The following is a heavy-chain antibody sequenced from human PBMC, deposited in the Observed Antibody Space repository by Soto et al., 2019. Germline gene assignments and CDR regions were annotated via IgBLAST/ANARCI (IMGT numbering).Heavy chain of an antibody. CDR2: IYSGGST. V-gene: IGHV3-53*01. D-gene: IGHD1-1*01. CDR1: GFTVSSNY. CDR3: ARAHNWNDAYFDY. J-gene: IGHJ4*02. Sequence: EVQLVESGGGLIQPGGSLRLSCAASGFTVSSNYMSWVRQAPGKGLEWVSVIYSGGSTYYADSVKGRFTISRDNSKNTLYLQMNSPRAEDTAVYYCARAHNWNDAYFDYWGQGTLVTVSS.